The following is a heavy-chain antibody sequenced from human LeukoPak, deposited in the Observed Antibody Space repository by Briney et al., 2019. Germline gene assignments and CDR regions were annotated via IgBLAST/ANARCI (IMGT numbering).Heavy chain of an antibody. CDR3: ARGVIASRQYWLDP. V-gene: IGHV3-66*01. Sequence: GGSLRLSCAVSGFTVSSNYMSWVRQAPGKGLEWVSVIYGGGTTYYADSVKGRFTISRDNSKNMLFLQMNSLRVDDTAVYYCARGVIASRQYWLDPWGQGTLVTVSS. CDR1: GFTVSSNY. CDR2: IYGGGTT. D-gene: IGHD6-6*01. J-gene: IGHJ5*02.